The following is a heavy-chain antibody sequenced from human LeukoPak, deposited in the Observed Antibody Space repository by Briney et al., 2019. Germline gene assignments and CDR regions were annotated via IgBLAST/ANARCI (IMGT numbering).Heavy chain of an antibody. Sequence: ASVKVSCKASGGTFSSYAISWVRQAPGQGLEWMGGIIPIFGTANYAQKFQGMVTITTDESTSTAYMELSSLRSEDTAVYYCARGIVVGKIYYFDYWGQGTLVTVSS. D-gene: IGHD3-22*01. CDR2: IIPIFGTA. J-gene: IGHJ4*02. CDR1: GGTFSSYA. CDR3: ARGIVVGKIYYFDY. V-gene: IGHV1-69*05.